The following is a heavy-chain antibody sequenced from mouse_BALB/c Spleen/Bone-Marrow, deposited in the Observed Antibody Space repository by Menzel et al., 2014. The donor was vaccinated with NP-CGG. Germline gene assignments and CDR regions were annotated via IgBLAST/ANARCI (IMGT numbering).Heavy chain of an antibody. CDR3: ARQGYYGKGDY. V-gene: IGHV4-1*02. CDR2: INPDSSTI. CDR1: GFNFSRYW. Sequence: EVQRVESGGGLVRPGGSLKLSCAASGFNFSRYWMSWVRQAPGKGLEWIGEINPDSSTINYTPSLKDKFITSRDNAKNTLYLQMSKVRSEDTALYYCARQGYYGKGDYWGQGTTLTVSS. J-gene: IGHJ2*01. D-gene: IGHD2-1*01.